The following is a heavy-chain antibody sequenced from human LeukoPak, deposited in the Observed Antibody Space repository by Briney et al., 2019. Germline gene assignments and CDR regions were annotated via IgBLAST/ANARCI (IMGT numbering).Heavy chain of an antibody. CDR1: GYTFTSYA. J-gene: IGHJ5*02. D-gene: IGHD4-11*01. CDR3: ARGPYSNYWFDP. CDR2: INAGNGNT. V-gene: IGHV1-3*01. Sequence: ASVKVSCKTSGYTFTSYAMHWVRLAPGQRLEWMGWINAGNGNTKYSQKFQDRVTMTRDTSASTAYMELSRLRSEDTAVYFCARGPYSNYWFDPWGQGTLVTVSS.